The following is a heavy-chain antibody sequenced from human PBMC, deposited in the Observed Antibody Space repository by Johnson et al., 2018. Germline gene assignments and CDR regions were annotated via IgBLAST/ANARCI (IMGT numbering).Heavy chain of an antibody. Sequence: QVQLVQSGGGVVQPGTSLRLSCAASGFSFSNFGMHWVRQAPGKGLEWVALILYDGNNKYYGDSVKGRFTISRDNSNNMLYLQMRGLRAEDTAVYYCAKDFVFRYGTGSFDYWGQGTLVTVSS. CDR1: GFSFSNFG. CDR3: AKDFVFRYGTGSFDY. V-gene: IGHV3-30*18. J-gene: IGHJ4*02. CDR2: ILYDGNNK. D-gene: IGHD7-27*01.